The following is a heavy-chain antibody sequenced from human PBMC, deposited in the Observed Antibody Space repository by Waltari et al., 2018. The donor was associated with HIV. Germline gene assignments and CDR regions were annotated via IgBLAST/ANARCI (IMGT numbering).Heavy chain of an antibody. Sequence: TCIVAGGSVSSGDYYWSWIRQHPEKGLEWIGYIYYTGSTSYNPSLKSRVTISLDTSKNQFSLKLRSVTAADTAVYYCARDGDFWGLAPFYWGQGILVTVSS. CDR3: ARDGDFWGLAPFY. CDR1: GGSVSSGDYY. V-gene: IGHV4-31*03. J-gene: IGHJ4*02. CDR2: IYYTGST. D-gene: IGHD7-27*01.